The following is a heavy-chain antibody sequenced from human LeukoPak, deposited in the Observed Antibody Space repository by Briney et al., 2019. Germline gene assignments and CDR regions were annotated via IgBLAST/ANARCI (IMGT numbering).Heavy chain of an antibody. CDR2: IYNTVDV. J-gene: IGHJ4*02. Sequence: PSETLSLTCTVSGGSIIGSYWTWIRQSPGGGLGYIGYIYNTVDVNYSPSLKSRVTISIDMSRSQFSLRLKSVTAADTAIYYCARSRNYDSTGYNPTYYFDSWGQGALVTVSS. D-gene: IGHD3-22*01. CDR1: GGSIIGSY. CDR3: ARSRNYDSTGYNPTYYFDS. V-gene: IGHV4-59*01.